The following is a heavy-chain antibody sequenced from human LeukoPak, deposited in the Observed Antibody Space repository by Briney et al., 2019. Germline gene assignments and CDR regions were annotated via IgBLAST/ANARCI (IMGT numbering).Heavy chain of an antibody. D-gene: IGHD6-6*01. Sequence: SETLSLTCTVSGGSISSTSYYWGWIRQPPGKGLEWIGSIYYSGSTSYNPSLKSRVTMSVDTSKNQFSLNLSSVTAADTAVYYCARRDSLAARPFDFSGQGTLLTVSS. CDR3: ARRDSLAARPFDF. CDR2: IYYSGST. V-gene: IGHV4-39*01. CDR1: GGSISSTSYY. J-gene: IGHJ4*02.